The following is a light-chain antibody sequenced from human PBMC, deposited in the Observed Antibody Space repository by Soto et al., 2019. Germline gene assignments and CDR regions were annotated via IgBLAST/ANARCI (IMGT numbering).Light chain of an antibody. J-gene: IGKJ1*01. CDR2: AAS. CDR3: QQYYNWPRT. CDR1: QSVNSN. V-gene: IGKV3-15*01. Sequence: ELVMTPSPATLSVSPSEIAPLSCRASQSVNSNFAWYQQKPGQAPRLLIYAASTRATGIPARFSGSGSGTEFTLTISSLQSEDFAVYYCQQYYNWPRTFGQGTKVDIK.